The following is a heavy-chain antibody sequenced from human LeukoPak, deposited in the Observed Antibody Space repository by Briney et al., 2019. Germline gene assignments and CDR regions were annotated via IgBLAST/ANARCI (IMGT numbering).Heavy chain of an antibody. CDR1: GGSISSYY. D-gene: IGHD6-6*01. J-gene: IGHJ4*02. CDR2: VYYSGST. V-gene: IGHV4-59*08. CDR3: ARAYSRSSFDY. Sequence: SETLSLTCTVSGGSISSYYWSWIRQPPGQGLEWIGYVYYSGSTNYNPSLKSRVTISIDTSRNQFSLTLNSVTAADTAVYYCARAYSRSSFDYWGLGTLVTVSS.